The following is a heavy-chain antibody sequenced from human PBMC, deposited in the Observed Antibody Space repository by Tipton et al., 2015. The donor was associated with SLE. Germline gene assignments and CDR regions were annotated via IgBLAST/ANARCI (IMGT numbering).Heavy chain of an antibody. D-gene: IGHD4-11*01. J-gene: IGHJ4*02. CDR3: ARDVGTTVTS. CDR2: IYHSGST. CDR1: GYSISSGYY. V-gene: IGHV4-38-2*02. Sequence: TLSLTCTVSGYSISSGYYWGWIRQPPGKGLEWIGSIYHSGSTYYNPSPKSRVTISVDTSKNQFSLKLSSVTAADTAVYYCARDVGTTVTSWGQGTLVTVSS.